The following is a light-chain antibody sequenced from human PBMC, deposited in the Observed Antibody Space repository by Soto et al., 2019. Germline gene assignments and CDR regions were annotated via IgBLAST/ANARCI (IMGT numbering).Light chain of an antibody. V-gene: IGLV1-40*01. Sequence: QSVLTQPPSVSGAPGQRVTMSCTGSSSNIGAGCDVHWYQHLPGTAPKLLIYGNTNRPSGVPDRFSGSKSGTSASLAITGLQAEDEADYYRQSYDTSLSGPVVFGGGTQLTVL. J-gene: IGLJ2*01. CDR3: QSYDTSLSGPVV. CDR2: GNT. CDR1: SSNIGAGCD.